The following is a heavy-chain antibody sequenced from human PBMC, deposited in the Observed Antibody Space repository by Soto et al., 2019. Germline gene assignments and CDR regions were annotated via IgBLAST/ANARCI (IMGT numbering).Heavy chain of an antibody. Sequence: EVQLLESGGGLVQPGGSLRLSCAASGFTFSSYAMSWVRQAPGKGLEWVSAISGSGGSTYYADSVKGRFTISRDNSKNTLYLQMNSLRAEDTAVYYCAKAGGITMVRGGWNYYYYYMDVWGKGTTVTVSS. V-gene: IGHV3-23*01. CDR3: AKAGGITMVRGGWNYYYYYMDV. J-gene: IGHJ6*03. CDR2: ISGSGGST. CDR1: GFTFSSYA. D-gene: IGHD3-10*01.